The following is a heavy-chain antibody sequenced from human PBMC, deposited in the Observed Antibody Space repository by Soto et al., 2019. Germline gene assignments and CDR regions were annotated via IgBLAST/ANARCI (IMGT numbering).Heavy chain of an antibody. J-gene: IGHJ5*02. Sequence: QVQLQQWGAGLLKPSETLSLTCGVSGGSFSGYYWIWIRQHPGKGLEWIGEIHHSGSTNYDPSLESRVTISLDTSKNQFSLKLSSVTAAVTAVYYCARGLSPWSTHTDWFDPWGQGILVTVSS. CDR1: GGSFSGYY. CDR3: ARGLSPWSTHTDWFDP. D-gene: IGHD2-15*01. V-gene: IGHV4-34*01. CDR2: IHHSGST.